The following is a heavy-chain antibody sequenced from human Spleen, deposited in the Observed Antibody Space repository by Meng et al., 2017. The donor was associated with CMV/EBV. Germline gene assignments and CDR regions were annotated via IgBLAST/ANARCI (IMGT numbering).Heavy chain of an antibody. CDR3: ARGLFEYSRSSHYFDY. CDR1: GSINSGGYY. D-gene: IGHD6-6*01. CDR2: IYYSGST. J-gene: IGHJ4*02. V-gene: IGHV4-31*02. Sequence: GSINSGGYYWSWIRQRPGKGLEWIGYIYYSGSTYYNPSLKSRVTISVDTSKNQFSLKLSSVTAADTAVYYCARGLFEYSRSSHYFDYWGQGTLVTVSS.